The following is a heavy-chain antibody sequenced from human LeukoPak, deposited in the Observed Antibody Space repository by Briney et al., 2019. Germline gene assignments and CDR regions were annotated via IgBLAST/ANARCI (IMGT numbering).Heavy chain of an antibody. V-gene: IGHV1-69*04. CDR2: IIPILGIA. D-gene: IGHD1-26*01. J-gene: IGHJ5*02. CDR3: ARAPVGPQIGPGLTPFDP. CDR1: GGTFSSYA. Sequence: SVKVSCKASGGTFSSYAISWVRQAPGQGLEWMGRIIPILGIANYAQKFQGRVTITADKSTSTAYMELSSLRSEDTAVYYCARAPVGPQIGPGLTPFDPWGQGTLVTVSS.